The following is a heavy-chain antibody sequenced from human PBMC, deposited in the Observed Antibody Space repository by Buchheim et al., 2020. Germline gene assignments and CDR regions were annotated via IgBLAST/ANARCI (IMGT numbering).Heavy chain of an antibody. CDR1: GFTFSSYE. CDR3: AKDMAQIAVAGDY. D-gene: IGHD6-19*01. J-gene: IGHJ4*02. CDR2: ISYDGSNK. V-gene: IGHV3-30*18. Sequence: VQLVESGGGLVQPGGSLRLSCAASGFTFSSYEMNWVRQAPGKGLEWVAVISYDGSNKYYADSVKGRFTISRDNSNNTLYLQMNSLRAEDTAVYYCAKDMAQIAVAGDYWGQGTL.